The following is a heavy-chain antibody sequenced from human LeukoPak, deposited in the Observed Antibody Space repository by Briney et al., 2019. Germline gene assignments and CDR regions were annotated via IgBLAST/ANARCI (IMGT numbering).Heavy chain of an antibody. Sequence: HPGGSLRLSCAASGFTLSSYWIGWGRQAPGKGLGWEANKKQDGREKYYVDSVKGRFTISQDNAKNSLYLQMSSLRAEDTAVYYCARTVVVPAAIVGAFDYYYGMVVWGQGTTVTVSS. J-gene: IGHJ6*02. V-gene: IGHV3-7*01. CDR3: ARTVVVPAAIVGAFDYYYGMVV. CDR2: KKQDGREK. D-gene: IGHD2-2*01. CDR1: GFTLSSYW.